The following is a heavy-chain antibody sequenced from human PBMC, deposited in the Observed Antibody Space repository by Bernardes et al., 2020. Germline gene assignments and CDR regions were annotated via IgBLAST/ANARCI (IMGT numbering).Heavy chain of an antibody. J-gene: IGHJ6*02. V-gene: IGHV1-2*06. CDR1: GYTFIGYY. CDR3: ARPYSNYGRMDV. Sequence: ASVKVSCKASGYTFIGYYMDWVRQAPGQGLEWIGRINPNSGGTNYAQKFQGRVTMTRDTSINTAYMELSRLRSDDTAVYYCARPYSNYGRMDVWGQGTTVIV. CDR2: INPNSGGT. D-gene: IGHD3-10*01.